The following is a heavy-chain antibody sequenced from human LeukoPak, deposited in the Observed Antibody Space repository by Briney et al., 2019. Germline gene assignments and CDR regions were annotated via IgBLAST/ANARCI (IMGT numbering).Heavy chain of an antibody. CDR3: ASLDTAMDDFDY. Sequence: PGGSLRLSCAASGFTFSSYAMSWVRQAPGKGLEWVSAISGSGGSTYYADSVKGRFTISRDNAKNSLYLQMNSLRAEDTAVYYCASLDTAMDDFDYWGQGTLVTVSS. CDR1: GFTFSSYA. D-gene: IGHD5-18*01. J-gene: IGHJ4*02. CDR2: ISGSGGST. V-gene: IGHV3-23*01.